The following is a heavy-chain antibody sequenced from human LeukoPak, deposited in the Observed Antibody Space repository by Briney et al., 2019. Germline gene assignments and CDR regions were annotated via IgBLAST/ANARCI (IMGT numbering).Heavy chain of an antibody. J-gene: IGHJ4*02. D-gene: IGHD3-10*01. CDR1: GGSISSSSYY. Sequence: PSETLSLTCTVSGGSISSSSYYWGWIRQPPGKGLEWIGSIYYSGSTYYDPSLKSRVTISVDTSKNQFSLKLSSVTAADAAVYYCARAVWFGEFRDWGQGTLVTVSS. CDR2: IYYSGST. CDR3: ARAVWFGEFRD. V-gene: IGHV4-39*07.